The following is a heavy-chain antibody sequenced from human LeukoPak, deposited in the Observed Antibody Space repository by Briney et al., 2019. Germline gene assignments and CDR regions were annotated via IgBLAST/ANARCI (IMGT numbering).Heavy chain of an antibody. D-gene: IGHD2-8*01. J-gene: IGHJ4*02. CDR3: TRAGRSISMVFFV. V-gene: IGHV1-69*13. CDR1: GDTFSTYA. CDR2: IIPVFDTT. Sequence: SVKVSCKASGDTFSTYAINWVRQAPGQGLEWMGQIIPVFDTTYYEQKMQGRVTITADQSASTVYMELSNLRSDDTGVYYCTRAGRSISMVFFVWGQGTLVTVSS.